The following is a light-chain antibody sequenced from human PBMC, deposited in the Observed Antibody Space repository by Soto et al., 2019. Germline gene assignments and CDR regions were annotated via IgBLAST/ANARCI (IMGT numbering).Light chain of an antibody. CDR3: SSYAGSKGV. CDR1: SSDVGGYNY. J-gene: IGLJ2*01. CDR2: EVS. V-gene: IGLV2-8*01. Sequence: QSVLTQPPSASGSPGQSVTISCTGTSSDVGGYNYVSWYQQHPGKAPTLMIYEVSKRPSRVPDRFSGSKSGNTASLTVSGLQAEDEADYYCSSYAGSKGVFGGGTKLTVL.